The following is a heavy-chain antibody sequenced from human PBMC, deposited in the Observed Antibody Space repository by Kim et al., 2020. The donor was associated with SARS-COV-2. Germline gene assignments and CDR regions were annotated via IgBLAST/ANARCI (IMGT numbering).Heavy chain of an antibody. Sequence: GGSLRLSCAASGFTFSSYSMNWVRQAPGKGLEWVSSISSSSSYLYYADSVKVRFTISRDNAKNSLYLQMNSLRAEDTAVYYCARGKDLRFLEWLLPVDHWGQGTLVTVSS. D-gene: IGHD3-3*01. V-gene: IGHV3-21*01. CDR2: ISSSSSYL. CDR1: GFTFSSYS. CDR3: ARGKDLRFLEWLLPVDH. J-gene: IGHJ4*02.